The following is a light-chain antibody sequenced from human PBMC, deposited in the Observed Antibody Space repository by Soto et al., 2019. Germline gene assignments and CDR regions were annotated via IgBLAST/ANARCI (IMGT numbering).Light chain of an antibody. Sequence: QSVLTQPPSASGTPGQRVTISCSGSSSNIGDNPVNWYQQVPGAAPKLLIYINDQRPSGVPDRFSGPKSGTSASLAISGLQPEDEADYYCAAWDDSLNALFGTGTKLTVL. CDR2: IND. CDR3: AAWDDSLNAL. V-gene: IGLV1-44*01. J-gene: IGLJ1*01. CDR1: SSNIGDNP.